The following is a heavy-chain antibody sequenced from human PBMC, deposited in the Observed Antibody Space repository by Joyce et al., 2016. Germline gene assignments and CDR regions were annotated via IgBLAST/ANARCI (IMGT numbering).Heavy chain of an antibody. V-gene: IGHV3-21*02. Sequence: EVQLVESGGGLVKPGGSLKISCVASGFMFSTSSMSWFRQGPGKGLEWVSAISGDRRFIFHADSVRGRFTVSRDNAENSLYLQMKSLRVEDTAVYFCARGGLVYDYSMDVWGQGTTVIVSS. CDR3: ARGGLVYDYSMDV. J-gene: IGHJ6*02. CDR1: GFMFSTSS. CDR2: ISGDRRFI. D-gene: IGHD2-21*01.